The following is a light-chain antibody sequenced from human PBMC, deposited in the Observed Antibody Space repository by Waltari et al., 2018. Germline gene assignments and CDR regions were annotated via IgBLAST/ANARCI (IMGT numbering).Light chain of an antibody. CDR3: QHYHSIPRT. V-gene: IGKV4-1*01. Sequence: DIVMTQSPDSLAVSLGERATINCKSSPSVLLTSTNKNYLNWYQQKPGQPPKMLIYWASTRESGVPDRFSGSGSGTDFTLTISSLQAEDVAVYYCQHYHSIPRTFGQGTKVEIK. CDR1: PSVLLTSTNKNY. CDR2: WAS. J-gene: IGKJ1*01.